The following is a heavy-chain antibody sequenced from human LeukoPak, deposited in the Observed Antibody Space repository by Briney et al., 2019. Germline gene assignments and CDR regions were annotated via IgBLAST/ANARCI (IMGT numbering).Heavy chain of an antibody. V-gene: IGHV4-59*01. Sequence: ESSETLSLTCTVPGGSISSYYWSWIRQPPGKGLEWIGYIYYSGSTNYNPSLKSRVTISVDTSKNQFSLKLNSVTAADTAVYYCARVSGYDWESFYDYWGQGTLVTVSS. D-gene: IGHD5-12*01. CDR3: ARVSGYDWESFYDY. CDR2: IYYSGST. CDR1: GGSISSYY. J-gene: IGHJ4*02.